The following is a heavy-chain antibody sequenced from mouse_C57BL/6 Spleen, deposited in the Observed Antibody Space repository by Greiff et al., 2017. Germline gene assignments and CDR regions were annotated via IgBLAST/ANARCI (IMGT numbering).Heavy chain of an antibody. CDR3: AGWATTVVAPFDY. Sequence: VQLQQSGPELVKPGASVKISCKASGYSFTGYYMNWVKQSPEKSLEWIGEINPSTGGTTYNQKFKAKATLTVDKSSSTAYMQLKSLTSEDSAVYYCAGWATTVVAPFDYWGQGTTLTVSS. D-gene: IGHD1-1*01. V-gene: IGHV1-42*01. J-gene: IGHJ2*01. CDR1: GYSFTGYY. CDR2: INPSTGGT.